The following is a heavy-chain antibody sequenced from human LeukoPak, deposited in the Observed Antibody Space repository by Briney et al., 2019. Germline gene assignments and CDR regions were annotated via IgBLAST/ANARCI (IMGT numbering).Heavy chain of an antibody. V-gene: IGHV1-8*02. Sequence: ASVKVSCKASGYIFTSFDINWVRQAPGQGLEWMGWMDPNRGNTGYAPKFQGRVTVARSTSVTTAYMELSSLTSEDTAVYYCAREGGTYRSGWYVDYWGQGTLVTVSS. D-gene: IGHD6-19*01. CDR1: GYIFTSFD. J-gene: IGHJ4*02. CDR2: MDPNRGNT. CDR3: AREGGTYRSGWYVDY.